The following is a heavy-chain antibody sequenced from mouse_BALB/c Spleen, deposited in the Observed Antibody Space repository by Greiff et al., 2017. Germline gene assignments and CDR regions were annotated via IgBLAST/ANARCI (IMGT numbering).Heavy chain of an antibody. Sequence: EVMLVESGGDLVKPGGSLKLSCAASGFTFSSYGMSWVRQTPDKRLEWVATISSGGSYTYYPDSVKGRFTISRDNAKNTLYLQMSSLKSEDTAMYYCARPTTATDWYFDVWGAGTTVTVSS. D-gene: IGHD1-2*01. V-gene: IGHV5-6*01. CDR2: ISSGGSYT. CDR1: GFTFSSYG. J-gene: IGHJ1*01. CDR3: ARPTTATDWYFDV.